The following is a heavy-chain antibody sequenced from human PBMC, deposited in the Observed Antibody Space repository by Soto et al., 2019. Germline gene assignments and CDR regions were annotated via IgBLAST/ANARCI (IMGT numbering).Heavy chain of an antibody. V-gene: IGHV4-34*01. CDR1: GGSFSGYY. J-gene: IGHJ4*02. Sequence: SETLSLTCAVYGGSFSGYYWSWIRQPPGKGLEWIGEINHSGSTNYNPSLKSRVTISVDTSKNQFSLKLSSVTAADTAVYYCARGGKDNSDQPLRSFDYWGQGTLVTVSS. D-gene: IGHD2-2*01. CDR3: ARGGKDNSDQPLRSFDY. CDR2: INHSGST.